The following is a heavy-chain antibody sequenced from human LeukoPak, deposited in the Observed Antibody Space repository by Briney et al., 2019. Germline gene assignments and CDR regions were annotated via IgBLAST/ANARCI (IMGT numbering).Heavy chain of an antibody. CDR1: GFTFSSYA. Sequence: TGGSLRLSCAASGFTFSSYAMSWVRQAPGKGLEWVSGISGGDGSTYYADSVKGRFTISRDNAKNSLYLQMNSLRAEDTAVYYCARDLRVVEAVGFDPWGQGTLVTVSS. CDR3: ARDLRVVEAVGFDP. V-gene: IGHV3-23*01. D-gene: IGHD2-15*01. J-gene: IGHJ5*02. CDR2: ISGGDGST.